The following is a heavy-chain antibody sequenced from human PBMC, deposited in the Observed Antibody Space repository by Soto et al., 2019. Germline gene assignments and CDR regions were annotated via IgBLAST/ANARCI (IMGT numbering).Heavy chain of an antibody. CDR2: ITYDGSFQ. D-gene: IGHD1-7*01. V-gene: IGHV3-30*18. CDR3: AKDRVGGTFYTPLAF. J-gene: IGHJ4*02. CDR1: RFNFDNYG. Sequence: GGSLRLSCQSSRFNFDNYGMHWVRQAPGKGLEWVAVITYDGSFQYYAHSVKGRFTISRDNSKNTLSLHLNTLKPEDTAVYHCAKDRVGGTFYTPLAFWGQGTLVTVSS.